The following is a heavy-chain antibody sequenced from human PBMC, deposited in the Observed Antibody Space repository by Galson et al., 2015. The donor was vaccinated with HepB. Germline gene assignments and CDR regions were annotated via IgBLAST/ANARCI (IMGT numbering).Heavy chain of an antibody. J-gene: IGHJ4*02. CDR2: ISYDGSNK. CDR3: AREYYDSSGSQGY. V-gene: IGHV3-30*04. CDR1: GFTLSSYA. D-gene: IGHD3-22*01. Sequence: SLRLSCAASGFTLSSYAMHWVRQAPGKGLEWVAVISYDGSNKYYADSVKGRFTISRDNSKNTLYLQMNSLRAEDTAVYYCAREYYDSSGSQGYWGQGTLVTVSP.